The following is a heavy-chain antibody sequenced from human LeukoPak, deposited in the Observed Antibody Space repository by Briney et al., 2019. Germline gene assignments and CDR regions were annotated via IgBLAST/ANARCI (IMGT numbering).Heavy chain of an antibody. J-gene: IGHJ4*02. Sequence: SETLSLTCAVYGGSFSGYYYTWIRQFPGKGLEWIGEINPTGSTNYNSSLKSRLTISADTSNNQFSLNLSSVTAADTAVYYCARDGRGPTRESLDYWGQGTLVTVSS. CDR1: GGSFSGYY. CDR2: INPTGST. V-gene: IGHV4-34*01. CDR3: ARDGRGPTRESLDY. D-gene: IGHD3-10*01.